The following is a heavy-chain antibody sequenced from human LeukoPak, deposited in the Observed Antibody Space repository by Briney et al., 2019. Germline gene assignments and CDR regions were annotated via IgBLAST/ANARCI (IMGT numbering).Heavy chain of an antibody. CDR2: IYYSGST. Sequence: SETLSLTCTVSGGSISNYYWTWIRQPPGKGLEWIGYIYYSGSTNYNPSLKSRVTISLDTSKNQFSLRLTSVTAAVTAVYYCARGLRGGYDAFDIWGQGTMVTVSS. D-gene: IGHD3-10*01. J-gene: IGHJ3*02. V-gene: IGHV4-59*01. CDR3: ARGLRGGYDAFDI. CDR1: GGSISNYY.